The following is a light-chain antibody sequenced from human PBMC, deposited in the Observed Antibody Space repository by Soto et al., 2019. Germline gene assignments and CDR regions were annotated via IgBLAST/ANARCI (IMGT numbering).Light chain of an antibody. CDR2: KAS. J-gene: IGKJ4*01. Sequence: DSQMTPFPSTLSASVGDRVTITCRASQSISPWLAWYQQTPGKAPKILISKASTLQGGVPTRFRGSGSGTEFTLTISSLQPDDFATYYCQLYERYPRTFGGGTKVEIK. CDR3: QLYERYPRT. V-gene: IGKV1-5*03. CDR1: QSISPW.